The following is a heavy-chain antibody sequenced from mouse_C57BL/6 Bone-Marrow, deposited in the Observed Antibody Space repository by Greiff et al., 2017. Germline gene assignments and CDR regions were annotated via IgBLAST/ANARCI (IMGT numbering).Heavy chain of an antibody. CDR2: IYPGSGST. CDR1: GYTFTSYW. J-gene: IGHJ2*01. CDR3: AREGITTVAADY. V-gene: IGHV1-55*01. D-gene: IGHD1-1*01. Sequence: QVQLQQPGAELVKPGASVKMSCKASGYTFTSYWITWVKQRPGQGLEWIGDIYPGSGSTNYNEKFKSKATLTVDTSSGTAYMQLSSLTSEDSAVYYCAREGITTVAADYWGQGTTLTVSS.